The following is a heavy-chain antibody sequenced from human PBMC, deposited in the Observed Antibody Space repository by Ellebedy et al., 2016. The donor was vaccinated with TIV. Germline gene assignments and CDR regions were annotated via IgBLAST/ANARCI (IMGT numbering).Heavy chain of an antibody. Sequence: ASVKVSXXASGYTFSSYDINWVRQAAGQGLEWMGWMNPNSGNTGYAQKFQGRVTMTKNTSISTAYMELTGLKSEDTAVYYCARGLSGSYWTYFDHWGQGILVTVSS. CDR1: GYTFSSYD. CDR2: MNPNSGNT. J-gene: IGHJ4*02. V-gene: IGHV1-8*01. CDR3: ARGLSGSYWTYFDH. D-gene: IGHD1-26*01.